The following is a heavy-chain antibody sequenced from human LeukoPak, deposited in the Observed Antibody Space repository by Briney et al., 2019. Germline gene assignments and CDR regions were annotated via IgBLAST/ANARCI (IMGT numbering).Heavy chain of an antibody. J-gene: IGHJ3*02. CDR2: IYYSGST. V-gene: IGHV4-59*01. CDR3: ARAYYHDAFDI. D-gene: IGHD2-21*01. CDR1: GGSISSYY. Sequence: SETLSLTCTVSGGSISSYYWSWIRQPPGKGLEWIGYIYYSGSTNYNPSLKSRVTISVDTSKNQFSLKLSSVTAADTAVYYCARAYYHDAFDIWGQGTMVTVSS.